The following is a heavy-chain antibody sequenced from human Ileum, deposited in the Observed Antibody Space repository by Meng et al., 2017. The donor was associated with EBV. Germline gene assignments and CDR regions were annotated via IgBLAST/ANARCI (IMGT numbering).Heavy chain of an antibody. CDR3: ARLRIRYSDSSGYSLLDY. CDR1: GFTFSDYY. D-gene: IGHD3-22*01. J-gene: IGHJ4*02. CDR2: TSPSGSTV. Sequence: QVQLVESGGGLVKPGGSLRLSCTASGFTFSDYYMSWIRPAPGKGLEWVSYTSPSGSTVYYADSVKGRFTVSRDNAKNSLYLQMNSLRAEDTAVYYCARLRIRYSDSSGYSLLDYWGQGTLVTVAS. V-gene: IGHV3-11*01.